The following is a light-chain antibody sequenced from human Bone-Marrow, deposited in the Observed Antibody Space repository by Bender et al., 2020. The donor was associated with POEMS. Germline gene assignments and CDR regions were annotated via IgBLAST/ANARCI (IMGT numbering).Light chain of an antibody. J-gene: IGLJ1*01. CDR1: KSDVGGYTY. V-gene: IGLV2-14*03. Sequence: SALTQPASVSGSPGQSITISCAGTKSDVGGYTYVSWYQQHPGKAPKLLIFDVDIRPAGVSHRFSVSTSGNTASLPISGLRAEYEADYYCSSYTSSTAVDFVFGTGTTVIVL. CDR3: SSYTSSTAVDFV. CDR2: DVD.